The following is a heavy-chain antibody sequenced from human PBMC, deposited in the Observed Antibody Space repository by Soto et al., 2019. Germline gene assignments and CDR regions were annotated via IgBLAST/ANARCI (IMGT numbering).Heavy chain of an antibody. D-gene: IGHD2-15*01. CDR3: AKEGERHCNGGSCYPHSFDY. J-gene: IGHJ4*02. Sequence: GGSLRLSCAASGFTFSSYAMSWVRQAPGKGLEWVSAISGSGGSTYYADSVKGRFTISRDNSKNTLYLQMSSLRAEDTAVYYCAKEGERHCNGGSCYPHSFDYWGQGTLVTVS. CDR2: ISGSGGST. CDR1: GFTFSSYA. V-gene: IGHV3-23*01.